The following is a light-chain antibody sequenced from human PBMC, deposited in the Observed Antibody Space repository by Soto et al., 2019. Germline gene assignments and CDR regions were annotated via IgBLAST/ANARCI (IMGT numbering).Light chain of an antibody. CDR1: QSISAW. V-gene: IGKV1-5*01. Sequence: DIQMTQSPSTLSGSVGDRVTITCRASQSISAWLAWYQQKPGKAPKLLIYDASNLASAVPSRFSGSGSGTEFTLTISNLQPDDFATYYCQQYENYWTFGQGTKVDIK. CDR3: QQYENYWT. J-gene: IGKJ1*01. CDR2: DAS.